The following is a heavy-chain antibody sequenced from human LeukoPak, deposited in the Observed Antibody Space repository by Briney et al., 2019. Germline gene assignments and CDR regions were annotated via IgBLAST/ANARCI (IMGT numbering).Heavy chain of an antibody. V-gene: IGHV3-23*01. CDR3: AKDRLIVLIVYANGLDY. Sequence: GGSPRLSCAASGFTFSSYAMSWVRQAPGKGLEWVSAISGSGGSTYYADSVKGRFTISRDNSKNTLYLQMNSLRAEATAVYYCAKDRLIVLIVYANGLDYWGQGTLVTVSS. CDR1: GFTFSSYA. J-gene: IGHJ4*02. CDR2: ISGSGGST. D-gene: IGHD2-8*01.